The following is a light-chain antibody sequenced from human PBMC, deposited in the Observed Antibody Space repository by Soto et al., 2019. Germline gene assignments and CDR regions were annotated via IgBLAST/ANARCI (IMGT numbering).Light chain of an antibody. Sequence: QSALTQPASVSGSPGQSVTISCIGTSSDVGAYNYVSWYQQHPGKAPKLMIYDVYARPSGVSHRFSGSKSGNTASLTISGLQGEDDADYYCVSYTDDRTYFFVTGTKVTVL. CDR3: VSYTDDRTYF. J-gene: IGLJ1*01. CDR1: SSDVGAYNY. CDR2: DVY. V-gene: IGLV2-14*03.